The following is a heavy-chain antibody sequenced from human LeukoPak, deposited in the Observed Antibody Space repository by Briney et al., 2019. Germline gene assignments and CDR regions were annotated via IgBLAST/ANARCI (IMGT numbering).Heavy chain of an antibody. CDR3: ARDDNVFDY. CDR1: GGSISSYY. Sequence: PLETLSLTCTVSGGSISSYYWSWIRQPPGKGLEWIGYIYYSGSSKYNPSLKSRVNISVDTSKNQFSLKLSSVTAADTAVYYCARDDNVFDYWGQGTLVTVSS. V-gene: IGHV4-59*01. D-gene: IGHD2-8*01. J-gene: IGHJ4*02. CDR2: IYYSGSS.